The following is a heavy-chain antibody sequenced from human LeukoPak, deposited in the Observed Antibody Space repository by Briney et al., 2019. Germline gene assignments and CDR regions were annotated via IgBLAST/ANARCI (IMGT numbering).Heavy chain of an antibody. Sequence: SETLSLTCTVSGGSISSYYWSWIRQPPGKGLEWMAYIYDSGSTNSNPSLKSRVTISAETSKNEFSLKLSSVTAADTAVYYCARLGFCSGGSCPYYLYYMDVRGKGTTVTVSS. CDR3: ARLGFCSGGSCPYYLYYMDV. CDR1: GGSISSYY. D-gene: IGHD2-15*01. CDR2: IYDSGST. V-gene: IGHV4-59*08. J-gene: IGHJ6*03.